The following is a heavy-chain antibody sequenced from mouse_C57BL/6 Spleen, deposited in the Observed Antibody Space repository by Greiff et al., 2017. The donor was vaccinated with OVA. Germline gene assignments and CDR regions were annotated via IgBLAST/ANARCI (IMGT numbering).Heavy chain of an antibody. Sequence: VKLMESGGGLVKPGGSLKLSCAASGFTFSSYAMSWVRQTPEKRLEWVATISDGGSYTYYPDNVKGRFTISRDNAKNNLYLQMSHLKSEDTAMYYCARDRVTTRFAYWGQGTLVTVSA. D-gene: IGHD2-2*01. V-gene: IGHV5-4*01. CDR3: ARDRVTTRFAY. CDR2: ISDGGSYT. J-gene: IGHJ3*01. CDR1: GFTFSSYA.